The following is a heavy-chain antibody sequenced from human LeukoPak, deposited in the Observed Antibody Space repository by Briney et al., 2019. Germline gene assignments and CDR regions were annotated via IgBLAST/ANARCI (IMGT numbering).Heavy chain of an antibody. CDR3: AKALPEYYDSSGYYY. Sequence: PGGSLRLSCAASGFTFATYTMNWVRQAPGKGLEWVSGLYGKGDQTFYADSVKGRFTISRDNSNNMLFLHMDSLRAEDTALYYCAKALPEYYDSSGYYYWGQGTLVTVSS. CDR1: GFTFATYT. CDR2: LYGKGDQT. J-gene: IGHJ4*02. V-gene: IGHV3-23*01. D-gene: IGHD3-22*01.